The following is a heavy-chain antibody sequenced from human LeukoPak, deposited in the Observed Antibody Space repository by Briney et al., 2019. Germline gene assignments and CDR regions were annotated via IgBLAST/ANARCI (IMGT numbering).Heavy chain of an antibody. Sequence: PGGSLRLSCAASGFTVSSNYMSWVRQAPGKGLEWVSIIYSGGSTYYADSVKGRFTISRDNSKNTLYLQMNSLRAEDTAVYYCARESLYYYGSSGYYDYWGQGTLVTVSS. CDR3: ARESLYYYGSSGYYDY. V-gene: IGHV3-66*01. CDR1: GFTVSSNY. D-gene: IGHD3-22*01. CDR2: IYSGGST. J-gene: IGHJ4*02.